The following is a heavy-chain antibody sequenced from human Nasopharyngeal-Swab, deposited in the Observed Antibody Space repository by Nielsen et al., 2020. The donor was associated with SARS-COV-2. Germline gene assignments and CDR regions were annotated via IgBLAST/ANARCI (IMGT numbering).Heavy chain of an antibody. V-gene: IGHV4-59*01. CDR1: GGSISSEY. J-gene: IGHJ6*03. D-gene: IGHD4-23*01. CDR3: ARGTPSVYYYMDV. Sequence: SETLSLTCTVSGGSISSEYWSWIRQPPGKGLEWIGYIYYSGGTTYNPSLKSRVTISVNTSKIHLSLKLTSVTAADTAVYYCARGTPSVYYYMDVWGKGTTVTVSS. CDR2: IYYSGGT.